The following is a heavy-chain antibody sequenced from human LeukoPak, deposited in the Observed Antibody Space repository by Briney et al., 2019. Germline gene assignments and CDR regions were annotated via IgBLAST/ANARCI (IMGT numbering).Heavy chain of an antibody. Sequence: ASVKVSCKASGYTFTSYYMHWVRQDPGQGLEWMGWINPNSGGTNYAQKFQGRVTMTRDTSISTAYMELSRLRSDDTAVYYCARDIKSRGSGSKPSYYFDYWGQGTLVTVSS. CDR3: ARDIKSRGSGSKPSYYFDY. D-gene: IGHD3-10*01. J-gene: IGHJ4*02. CDR2: INPNSGGT. V-gene: IGHV1-2*02. CDR1: GYTFTSYY.